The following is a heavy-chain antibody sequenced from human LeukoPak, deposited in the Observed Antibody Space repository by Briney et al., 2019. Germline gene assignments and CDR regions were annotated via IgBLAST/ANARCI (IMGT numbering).Heavy chain of an antibody. J-gene: IGHJ4*02. CDR2: IYYTGDN. V-gene: IGHV4-59*08. Sequence: PSETLSLTCSVSGASISDSYWTWVRQPPGETLEWIGYIYYTGDNDYNPSLKSRVTMSVDTSKSHLSLKLTSVTAADTAVYYCARFTARAREIDYWGQGTLVTVSS. CDR1: GASISDSY. CDR3: ARFTARAREIDY. D-gene: IGHD6-6*01.